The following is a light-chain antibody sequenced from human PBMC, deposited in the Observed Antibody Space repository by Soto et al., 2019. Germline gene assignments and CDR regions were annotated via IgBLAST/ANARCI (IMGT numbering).Light chain of an antibody. Sequence: EIVLTQSPGPLSLSPGERATLSCRATESVVSNYLAWYQLKPGQAPRLLIYGASTRATGIPDRFSGSGSGTDFTLTISRLEPEDFAVYYCQQYGSSPTWTFGQGTKV. CDR1: ESVVSNY. CDR2: GAS. J-gene: IGKJ1*01. CDR3: QQYGSSPTWT. V-gene: IGKV3-20*01.